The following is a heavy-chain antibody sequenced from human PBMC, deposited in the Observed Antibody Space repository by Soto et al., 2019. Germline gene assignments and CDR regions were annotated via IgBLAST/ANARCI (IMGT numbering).Heavy chain of an antibody. D-gene: IGHD3-22*01. CDR2: ISYDGSNK. J-gene: IGHJ3*02. V-gene: IGHV3-30-3*01. Sequence: QVQLVESGGGVVQPGRSLRLSCAASGFTFSSYAMHWVRQAPGKGLEWVAVISYDGSNKYYADSVKGRFTISRDNSKNTLYLQMNSLRAEDTAVYYCARESDYYDSSGYYPNDAFDIWGQGTMVTVSS. CDR3: ARESDYYDSSGYYPNDAFDI. CDR1: GFTFSSYA.